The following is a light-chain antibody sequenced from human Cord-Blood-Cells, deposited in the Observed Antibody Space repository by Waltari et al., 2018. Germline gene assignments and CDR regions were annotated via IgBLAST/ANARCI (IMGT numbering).Light chain of an antibody. Sequence: QSALTQPASVSGSPGHSIIISCTRTSSDVGGYNHVSLYQQHPGKAPKLMIYDVSKRPSGVSNRFSGSKSGNTASLTISGLQAEDEADYYCSSYTSSSTWVFGGGTKLTVL. CDR2: DVS. CDR1: SSDVGGYNH. J-gene: IGLJ3*02. CDR3: SSYTSSSTWV. V-gene: IGLV2-14*01.